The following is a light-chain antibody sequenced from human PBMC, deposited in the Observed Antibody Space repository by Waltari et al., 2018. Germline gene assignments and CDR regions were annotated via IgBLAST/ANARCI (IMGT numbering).Light chain of an antibody. J-gene: IGLJ3*02. Sequence: QSALTQPASVSASPGQSITISRTGTNSDIGLYDYVSWYQHNPGEAPKLMIYDVNNRPSGISNRFSGSKSGNTASLTISGLQAEDEADYYCCSYTSSLSWVFGGGTKLTVL. CDR2: DVN. V-gene: IGLV2-14*03. CDR3: CSYTSSLSWV. CDR1: NSDIGLYDY.